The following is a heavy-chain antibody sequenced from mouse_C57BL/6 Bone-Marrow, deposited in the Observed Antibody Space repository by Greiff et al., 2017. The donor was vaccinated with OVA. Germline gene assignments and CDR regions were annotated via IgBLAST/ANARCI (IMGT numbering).Heavy chain of an antibody. Sequence: QVQLQQSGAELARPGASVKLSCKASGYTFTSYGISWVKQRTGQGLEWIGEIYPRSGNTYYNEQFKGKATLTADKSSSTAYMELRSLTSEDSAVYFCARSPYYYGSRGYWGQGTTLTVSS. CDR1: GYTFTSYG. V-gene: IGHV1-81*01. CDR3: ARSPYYYGSRGY. J-gene: IGHJ2*01. D-gene: IGHD1-1*01. CDR2: IYPRSGNT.